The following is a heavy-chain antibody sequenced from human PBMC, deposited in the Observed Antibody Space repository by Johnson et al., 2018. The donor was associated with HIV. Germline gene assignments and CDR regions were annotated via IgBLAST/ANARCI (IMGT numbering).Heavy chain of an antibody. Sequence: QVQLVESGGGVVQPGRSLRLSCAASGFTFSSYGMHWVRQAPGKGLEWVAVIWYDGRNKYYADSVKGRFTISRDNSKNTLYLQMNSLRAEDTAVYYCAKGYSSSWYVAFDIWGQGTMVTVSS. CDR1: GFTFSSYG. CDR2: IWYDGRNK. D-gene: IGHD6-13*01. V-gene: IGHV3-33*06. J-gene: IGHJ3*02. CDR3: AKGYSSSWYVAFDI.